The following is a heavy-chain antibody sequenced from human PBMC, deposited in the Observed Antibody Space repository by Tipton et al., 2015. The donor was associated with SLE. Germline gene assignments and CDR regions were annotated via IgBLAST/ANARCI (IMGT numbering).Heavy chain of an antibody. D-gene: IGHD6-19*01. CDR1: GGSISSSY. J-gene: IGHJ4*02. V-gene: IGHV4-59*01. CDR3: ARDSPTVAGTFDS. Sequence: TLSLTCTVSGGSISSSYWTWIRQPPGKGLEWIGYIYNSGSSSYNPSLKSRVTMTIDTSKNQFSLELRSVTAADTAVYYCARDSPTVAGTFDSWGQGTLVIVSA. CDR2: IYNSGSS.